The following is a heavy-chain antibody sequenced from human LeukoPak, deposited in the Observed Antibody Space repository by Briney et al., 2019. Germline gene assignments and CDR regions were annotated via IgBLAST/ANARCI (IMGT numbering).Heavy chain of an antibody. D-gene: IGHD6-19*01. CDR3: ASGFTSGLFEC. CDR2: ISSNGGST. Sequence: PGGSLTLSCAASGFTSSNYAMHWVRQAPGKGLEYVSAISSNGGSTYYANSVKGRFTISRDNSKNTVNLQMSSLRAEDTAVYYCASGFTSGLFECWGQGTLVTVSS. CDR1: GFTSSNYA. V-gene: IGHV3-64*01. J-gene: IGHJ4*02.